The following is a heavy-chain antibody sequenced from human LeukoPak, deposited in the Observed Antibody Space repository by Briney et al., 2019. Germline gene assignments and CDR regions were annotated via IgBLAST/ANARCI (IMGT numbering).Heavy chain of an antibody. D-gene: IGHD6-19*01. V-gene: IGHV4-39*01. CDR3: AGTVDSSGSDY. J-gene: IGHJ4*02. CDR2: IYYSGST. CDR1: GGSISSSSYY. Sequence: PSETLSLTCTVSGGSISSSSYYWGWIRQPPGKGLEWIGSIYYSGSTYYNPSLKSRVTISVDTSKNQFSLKLSSVIAADTAVYYCAGTVDSSGSDYWGQGTLVTVSS.